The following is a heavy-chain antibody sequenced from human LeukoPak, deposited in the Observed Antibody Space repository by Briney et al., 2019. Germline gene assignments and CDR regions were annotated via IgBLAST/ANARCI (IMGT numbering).Heavy chain of an antibody. CDR1: GGSISSGGYY. J-gene: IGHJ6*02. Sequence: SETLSLTCTVSGGSISSGGYYWSWIRQHPGKGLEWIGYIYYSGSTYYNPSLKSRVTISVDTSKNQFSLKLSSVTAADTAVYYCARAVLDYDFWSGYWAPYYYYGMDVWGQGTTVTVSS. D-gene: IGHD3-3*01. V-gene: IGHV4-31*03. CDR2: IYYSGST. CDR3: ARAVLDYDFWSGYWAPYYYYGMDV.